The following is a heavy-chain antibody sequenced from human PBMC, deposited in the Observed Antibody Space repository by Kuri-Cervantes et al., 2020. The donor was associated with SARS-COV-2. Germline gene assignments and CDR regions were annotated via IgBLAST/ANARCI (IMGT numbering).Heavy chain of an antibody. D-gene: IGHD6-13*01. CDR1: GGSISSYY. CDR2: IYTSGST. Sequence: GSLRLSCTVSGGSISSYYWSWIRQPAGKGLEWIGRIYTSGSTNYNPSLKSRVTISVDTSKNQFSLKLSSVTAADTAVYYCARFSAAAGQRTFDYWGQGTLVTVSS. J-gene: IGHJ4*02. V-gene: IGHV4-4*07. CDR3: ARFSAAAGQRTFDY.